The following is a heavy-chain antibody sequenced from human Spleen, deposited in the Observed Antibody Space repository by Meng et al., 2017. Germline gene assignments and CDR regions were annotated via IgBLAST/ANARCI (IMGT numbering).Heavy chain of an antibody. J-gene: IGHJ5*02. CDR2: IPHRGSS. CDR1: GDSITNHNW. Sequence: QVQSRESGPALVKPSVTLSPTCAVSGDSITNHNWWAWGRQPPGKGLEWIGEIPHRGSSAYNPSLKSRVSMSIDKSKNQFSLKLTSVTAADTAVYYCVRSSGWVKTGFDPWGQGTLVTVSS. CDR3: VRSSGWVKTGFDP. V-gene: IGHV4-4*02. D-gene: IGHD6-19*01.